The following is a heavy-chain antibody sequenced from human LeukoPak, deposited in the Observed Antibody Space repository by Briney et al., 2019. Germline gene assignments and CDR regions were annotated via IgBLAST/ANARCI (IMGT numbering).Heavy chain of an antibody. V-gene: IGHV4-39*01. CDR1: GGSISSSSYY. D-gene: IGHD6-13*01. Sequence: SETLSLTCTVSGGSISSSSYYWGWIRQPPGKGLEWIGSIYYSGSTYYNPSLKSRVTISVDTSKNQFSLKLSSVTAADTAVYYCARHKPSVAAAPYFDYWGQGTLVTVSS. J-gene: IGHJ4*02. CDR3: ARHKPSVAAAPYFDY. CDR2: IYYSGST.